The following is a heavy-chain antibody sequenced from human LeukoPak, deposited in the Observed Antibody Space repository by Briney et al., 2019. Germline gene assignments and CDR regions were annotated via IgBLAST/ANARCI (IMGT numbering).Heavy chain of an antibody. V-gene: IGHV1-69*04. Sequence: SVKVSCKASGGTFSSYAISWVRQAPGQGLEWMGRIIPTLGIANYAQKFQGRVTITADKSTSTAYMELSSLRSEDTAVYYCARATVATRRGSWFDPWGQGTLVTVSS. CDR1: GGTFSSYA. CDR2: IIPTLGIA. J-gene: IGHJ5*02. D-gene: IGHD5-12*01. CDR3: ARATVATRRGSWFDP.